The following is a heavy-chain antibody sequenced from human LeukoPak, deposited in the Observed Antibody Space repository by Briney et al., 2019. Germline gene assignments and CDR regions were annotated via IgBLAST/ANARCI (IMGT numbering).Heavy chain of an antibody. V-gene: IGHV3-30*18. D-gene: IGHD3-22*01. CDR3: AKDREDSGYFHYFDY. Sequence: GGSLRLSCAASGFTFSSYGMHWVRQAPGKGLEWVAVISYDGSNKYYADSVKGRFTISRDNSKNTLYLQMNSLRAEDTAVYYCAKDREDSGYFHYFDYWGQGTLVTVS. CDR1: GFTFSSYG. J-gene: IGHJ4*02. CDR2: ISYDGSNK.